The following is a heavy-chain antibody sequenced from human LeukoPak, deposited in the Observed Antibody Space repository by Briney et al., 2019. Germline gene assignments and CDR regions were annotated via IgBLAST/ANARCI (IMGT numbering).Heavy chain of an antibody. Sequence: GGSLRLSCAASGFTVGSNYMNWVRQAPGKGLEWVSYISSSGSTIYYADSVKGRFTISRDSAKNSLYLQMNSLRAEDTAVYYCAELGITMIGGVWGKGTTVTISS. CDR1: GFTVGSNY. CDR3: AELGITMIGGV. J-gene: IGHJ6*04. CDR2: ISSSGSTI. V-gene: IGHV3-48*03. D-gene: IGHD3-10*02.